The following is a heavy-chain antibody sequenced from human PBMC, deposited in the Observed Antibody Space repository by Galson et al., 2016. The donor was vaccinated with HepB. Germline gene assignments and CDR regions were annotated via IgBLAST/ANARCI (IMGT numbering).Heavy chain of an antibody. CDR1: GFTFRSHG. V-gene: IGHV3-30*18. CDR3: AKSKAQFSEWVSYAMDV. J-gene: IGHJ6*02. Sequence: SLRLSCAASGFTFRSHGMHWVRQAPGKGLEWVAVISFDGDDKYYAEAVKGRFTISRDNAKNTLSLQMDSLRPDDTAVYYCAKSKAQFSEWVSYAMDVWGQGTAVTVSS. CDR2: ISFDGDDK. D-gene: IGHD3-3*01.